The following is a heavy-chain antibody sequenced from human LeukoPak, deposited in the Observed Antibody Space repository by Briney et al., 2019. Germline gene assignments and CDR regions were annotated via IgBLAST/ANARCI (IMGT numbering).Heavy chain of an antibody. Sequence: GASVKVSCKASGYTFTGYYMYWVRQAPGQGLEWMGWINPNSGGTNYAQKFQGRVTMTRDTSISTAYMELSRLRSDDTAVYYCARVQSHVLLWFGELLTPGGYYFDYWGQGTLVTVSS. V-gene: IGHV1-2*02. CDR3: ARVQSHVLLWFGELLTPGGYYFDY. CDR2: INPNSGGT. CDR1: GYTFTGYY. J-gene: IGHJ4*02. D-gene: IGHD3-10*01.